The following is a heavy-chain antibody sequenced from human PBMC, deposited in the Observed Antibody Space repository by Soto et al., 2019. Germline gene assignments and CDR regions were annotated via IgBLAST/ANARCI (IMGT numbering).Heavy chain of an antibody. CDR1: KFTFSNHA. Sequence: GGSLRLSCEASKFTFSNHAMSWVRQAPGKGLEWVSHITGSGDSTHFADSVKGRFTISRDNSKNTLYLQRNSLRVEDTAVYYCAIAPLKGDGFAPLRQGPLGTV. CDR3: AIAPLKGDGFAP. V-gene: IGHV3-23*01. D-gene: IGHD3-16*01. CDR2: ITGSGDST. J-gene: IGHJ5*02.